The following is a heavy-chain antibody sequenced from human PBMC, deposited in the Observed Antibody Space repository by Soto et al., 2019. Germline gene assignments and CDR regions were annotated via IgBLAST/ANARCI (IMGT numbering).Heavy chain of an antibody. CDR1: GYTFTNYA. D-gene: IGHD5-12*01. CDR3: ARPNVDNRFNSGNNWFDP. CDR2: INVGNGNT. V-gene: IGHV1-3*01. J-gene: IGHJ5*02. Sequence: QVQLVQSGAEVKKPGASVKVSCKASGYTFTNYAMHWVRQAPGQRLEWMGWINVGNGNTKYSQKFQGRVTITRDTSASTAYMELSSLRSEDTAVYYCARPNVDNRFNSGNNWFDPWGQGTLVTVSS.